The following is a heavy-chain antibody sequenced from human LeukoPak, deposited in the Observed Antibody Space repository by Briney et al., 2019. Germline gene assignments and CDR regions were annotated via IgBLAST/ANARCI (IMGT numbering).Heavy chain of an antibody. CDR1: GFTFSSYA. CDR3: AKALQTIVATTVSH. V-gene: IGHV3-23*01. J-gene: IGHJ3*01. Sequence: GGSLRLSCAASGFTFSSYAMSWVRQAPGKGLEWASAISGSGGSTYYADSVKGRFTISRDNSKNTLYLQMNSLRAEDTAVYYCAKALQTIVATTVSHWGQGTMVTVSS. CDR2: ISGSGGST. D-gene: IGHD5-12*01.